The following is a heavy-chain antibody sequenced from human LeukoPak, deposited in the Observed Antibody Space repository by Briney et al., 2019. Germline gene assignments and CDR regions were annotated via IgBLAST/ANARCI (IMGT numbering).Heavy chain of an antibody. CDR2: INWNGGST. CDR1: GFTFDDYG. V-gene: IGHV3-20*04. CDR3: ARSRNFWSGYYKGMDV. D-gene: IGHD3-3*01. J-gene: IGHJ6*02. Sequence: GGSLRLSCAASGFTFDDYGMSWVRQAPGKGLEWVSGINWNGGSTGYADSVKGRFTISRDNAKNTLYLQMNSLRAEDTAVYYCARSRNFWSGYYKGMDVWGQGTTVTVSS.